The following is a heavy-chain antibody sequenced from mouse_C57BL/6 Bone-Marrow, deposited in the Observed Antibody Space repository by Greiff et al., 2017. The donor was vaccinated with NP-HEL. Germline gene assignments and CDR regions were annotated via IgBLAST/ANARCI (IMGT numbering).Heavy chain of an antibody. V-gene: IGHV1-62-2*01. D-gene: IGHD1-1*01. CDR2: FYPGSGSI. CDR1: GYTFTEYT. Sequence: QVQLQQSGAELVKPGASVKLSCKASGYTFTEYTIHWVKQRSGQGLEWIGWFYPGSGSIKYNEKFKDKATLTADKSSSTVYMELSSLTSEDSAVYFCARHEYYYGSSDERKPWFAYWGQGTLVTVSA. CDR3: ARHEYYYGSSDERKPWFAY. J-gene: IGHJ3*01.